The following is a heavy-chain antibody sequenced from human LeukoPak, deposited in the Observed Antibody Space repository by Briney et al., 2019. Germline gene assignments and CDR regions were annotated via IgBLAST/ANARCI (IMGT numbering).Heavy chain of an antibody. D-gene: IGHD3-10*01. Sequence: ASVKVSCKASGGTFSSYAISWVRQAPGQGLEWMGWISAYSGNTNYAQKLQGGVTMTTDTSTSTAYMELRSLRSDDTAVYYCARDLLSYYGSGSYLAPGAFDIWGQGTMVTVSS. CDR1: GGTFSSYA. CDR2: ISAYSGNT. CDR3: ARDLLSYYGSGSYLAPGAFDI. J-gene: IGHJ3*02. V-gene: IGHV1-18*01.